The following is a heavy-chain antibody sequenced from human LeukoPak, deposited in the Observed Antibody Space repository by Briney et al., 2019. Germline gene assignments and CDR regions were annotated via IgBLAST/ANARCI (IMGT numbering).Heavy chain of an antibody. V-gene: IGHV1-18*01. Sequence: ASVKVSCKASGYTGYTFTTYSINWVRQAPGQGLEWMGSISAYTGNTNSAQKLQGRVTMTTDTSTSTAYMELRSLRSDDTAVYYCARVIAATGDDAFDIWGQGTMVTVSS. D-gene: IGHD6-6*01. CDR2: ISAYTGNT. CDR3: ARVIAATGDDAFDI. J-gene: IGHJ3*02. CDR1: GYTGYTFTTYS.